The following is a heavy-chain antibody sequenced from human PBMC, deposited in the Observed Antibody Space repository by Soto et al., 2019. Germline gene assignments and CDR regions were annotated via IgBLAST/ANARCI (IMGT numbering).Heavy chain of an antibody. Sequence: SVKVSCKASGGTFSSYAISWVRQAPGQGLEWMGGIIPIFGTANYAQKFQGRVTMTRDTSISTAYMELSRLRSDDTAVYYCARGAGITGTTRYYYYGMDVWGQGTTVTVSS. D-gene: IGHD1-7*01. CDR1: GGTFSSYA. V-gene: IGHV1-69*05. J-gene: IGHJ6*02. CDR3: ARGAGITGTTRYYYYGMDV. CDR2: IIPIFGTA.